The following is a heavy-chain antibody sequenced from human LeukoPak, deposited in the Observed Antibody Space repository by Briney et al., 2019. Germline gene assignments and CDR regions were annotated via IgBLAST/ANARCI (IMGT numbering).Heavy chain of an antibody. J-gene: IGHJ3*02. Sequence: PSETLSLTCTVSGGSISSSSYYWGWLRQPPGKGLEWIGSIYYSGSTYYNPSLKSRVTISVDTSKNQFSLKLSSVTAADAAVYYCARAGPGYSGYDPHDAFDIWGQGTMGTVSA. CDR2: IYYSGST. D-gene: IGHD5-12*01. CDR1: GGSISSSSYY. CDR3: ARAGPGYSGYDPHDAFDI. V-gene: IGHV4-39*07.